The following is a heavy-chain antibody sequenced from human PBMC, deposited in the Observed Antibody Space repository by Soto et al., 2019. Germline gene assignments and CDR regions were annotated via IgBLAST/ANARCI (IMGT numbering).Heavy chain of an antibody. V-gene: IGHV1-2*02. CDR2: INDNSGAT. Sequence: GASVKVSCKASGYTFTDYYMHWVRRAPGQGLEWMGWINDNSGATRYSQRFQGRVTLTRDTSISTAYMELSSLRSDDTAVYYCARDSAAAAVLSFDSWGQGTLFTVSS. J-gene: IGHJ4*02. CDR3: ARDSAAAAVLSFDS. D-gene: IGHD6-13*01. CDR1: GYTFTDYY.